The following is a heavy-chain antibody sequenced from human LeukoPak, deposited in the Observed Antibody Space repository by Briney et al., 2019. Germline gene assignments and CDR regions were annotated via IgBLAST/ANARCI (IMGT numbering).Heavy chain of an antibody. J-gene: IGHJ4*02. CDR3: ARDAGGLVPRYFDY. CDR2: IKQDGSEK. D-gene: IGHD6-19*01. CDR1: GFTFSSYW. V-gene: IGHV3-7*01. Sequence: EGSLRLSCAASGFTFSSYWMSWVRQAPGKVLEWVANIKQDGSEKYYVDSVKGRLTISRDNAKHSLYLQMNSLRAEDTAVYYCARDAGGLVPRYFDYWGQGTLVTVSS.